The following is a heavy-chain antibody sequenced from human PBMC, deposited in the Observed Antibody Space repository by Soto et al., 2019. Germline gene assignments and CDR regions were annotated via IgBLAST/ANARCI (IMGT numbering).Heavy chain of an antibody. Sequence: GGSLRLSCTASGFTFGDYAMSWFRQAPGKGLEWVGFIRSKAYGGTTEYAASVKGRFTISRDDSKSIAYLQMNSLKTEDTAVYYCTRDYPIYGGLYFDYWGQGTLVTVSS. J-gene: IGHJ4*02. CDR3: TRDYPIYGGLYFDY. D-gene: IGHD4-17*01. V-gene: IGHV3-49*03. CDR1: GFTFGDYA. CDR2: IRSKAYGGTT.